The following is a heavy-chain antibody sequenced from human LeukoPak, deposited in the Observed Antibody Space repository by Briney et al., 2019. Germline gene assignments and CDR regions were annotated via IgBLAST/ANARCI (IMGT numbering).Heavy chain of an antibody. Sequence: PGGSLRLSCAASGFTFSSDWMHWFRQAPGKGLMWVSRINSDGSNTSYADSVKGRFTISRDNAKNTLYLQMNSLRAEDTAVYHCTRGSGRYMDVWGKGTTVTVSS. CDR1: GFTFSSDW. J-gene: IGHJ6*03. CDR2: INSDGSNT. D-gene: IGHD1-14*01. CDR3: TRGSGRYMDV. V-gene: IGHV3-74*01.